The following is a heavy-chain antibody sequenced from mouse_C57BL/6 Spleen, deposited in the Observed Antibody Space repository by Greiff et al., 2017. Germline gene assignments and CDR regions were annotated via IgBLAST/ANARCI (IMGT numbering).Heavy chain of an antibody. J-gene: IGHJ3*01. Sequence: QVQLKQSGAELVKPGASVKISCKTSGYAFSSYWMNWVKQRPGKGLEWIGQIYPGDGDTNYNGKFKGKATLTADKSSSTAYMQLSSLTSEDSAVYFCAEGLGRGAWFAYWGQGTLVTVSA. V-gene: IGHV1-80*01. CDR2: IYPGDGDT. CDR3: AEGLGRGAWFAY. D-gene: IGHD4-1*01. CDR1: GYAFSSYW.